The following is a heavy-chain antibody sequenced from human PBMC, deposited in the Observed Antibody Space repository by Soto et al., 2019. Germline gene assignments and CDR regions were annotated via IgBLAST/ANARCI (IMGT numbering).Heavy chain of an antibody. V-gene: IGHV2-5*02. CDR3: EHEFAAMSNSFDP. D-gene: IGHD2-2*01. J-gene: IGHJ5*02. CDR1: GFSLSTSGVG. CDR2: IYWDDDK. Sequence: QITLKESGPTLVKPTQTLTLTCTFSGFSLSTSGVGVGWIRQPPGKALEWLALIYWDDDKRYSQSLKSRLTITKDTSKNQVVVTVATIVPVGTAAYYCEHEFAAMSNSFDPRGQGTLVTVS.